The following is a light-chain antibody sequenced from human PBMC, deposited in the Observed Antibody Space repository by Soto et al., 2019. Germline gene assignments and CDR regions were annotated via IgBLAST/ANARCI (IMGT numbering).Light chain of an antibody. CDR1: SGPVFTSSY. J-gene: IGLJ1*01. CDR2: NTN. V-gene: IGLV8-61*01. CDR3: ISFRGTDSPYV. Sequence: QTVVTQEPSFSVSPGGTVTLTCGLSSGPVFTSSYPNWYQQTPGQAPRTLIFNTNTRSSGVPDRFSGSKSGNTASLTISGLQAEDEADYYCISFRGTDSPYVFGTGTQLTVL.